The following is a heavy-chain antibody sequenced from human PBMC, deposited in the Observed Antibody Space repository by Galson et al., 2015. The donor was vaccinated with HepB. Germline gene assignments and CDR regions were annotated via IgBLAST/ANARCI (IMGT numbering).Heavy chain of an antibody. J-gene: IGHJ4*02. CDR2: IYPTGATT. Sequence: SLRLSCAASGFTFSSYSMNWVRQTPGKGLEWVSFIYPTGATTNYAESVKGRFTISRDNAKNSLYLQMNTLRAEDTALYYCTRSRPLNGVTFDYWGRGTLVTVSS. CDR3: TRSRPLNGVTFDY. V-gene: IGHV3-48*01. D-gene: IGHD3-10*01. CDR1: GFTFSSYS.